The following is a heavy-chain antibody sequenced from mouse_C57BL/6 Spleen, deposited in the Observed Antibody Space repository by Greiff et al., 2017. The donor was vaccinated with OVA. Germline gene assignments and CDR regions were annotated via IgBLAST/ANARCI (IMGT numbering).Heavy chain of an antibody. CDR2: IYPGDGDT. V-gene: IGHV1-82*01. CDR1: GYAFSSSW. Sequence: QVQLQQSGPELVKPGASVKISCKASGYAFSSSWMNWVKQRPGKGLEWIGRIYPGDGDTNYNGKFKGKATLTADKSSSTAYMQLSSLTSEDSAVYFCARGGYFYFGYWGQGTTLTVSS. J-gene: IGHJ2*01. D-gene: IGHD2-3*01. CDR3: ARGGYFYFGY.